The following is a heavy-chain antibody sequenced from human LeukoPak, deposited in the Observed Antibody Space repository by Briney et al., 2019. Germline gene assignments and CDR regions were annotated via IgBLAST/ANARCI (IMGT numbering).Heavy chain of an antibody. V-gene: IGHV1-18*01. CDR3: ARVTFGGVIAGDWFDP. J-gene: IGHJ5*02. Sequence: ASVKVSCKASGYTFTSYGISWVRQAPGQGLEWMGWISAYNGNTNYAQKLQGRVNMTTDTSTSTAYMELRSLRSDDTAVYYCARVTFGGVIAGDWFDPWGQGILVTVSS. CDR2: ISAYNGNT. D-gene: IGHD3-16*02. CDR1: GYTFTSYG.